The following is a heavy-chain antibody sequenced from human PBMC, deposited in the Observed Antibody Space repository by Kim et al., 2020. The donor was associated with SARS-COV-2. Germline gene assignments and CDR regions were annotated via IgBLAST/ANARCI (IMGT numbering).Heavy chain of an antibody. Sequence: GGSLRLSCAASGFTFSSYGMHWVRQAPGKGLEWVAVISYDGSNTDYADSVKGRFTISRDNSKNTLYLQMNSLRAEDTAVYYCANSRSRIVVVPDKLDYWGQGTLGTVSS. CDR2: ISYDGSNT. V-gene: IGHV3-30*18. J-gene: IGHJ4*02. CDR3: ANSRSRIVVVPDKLDY. CDR1: GFTFSSYG. D-gene: IGHD2-2*01.